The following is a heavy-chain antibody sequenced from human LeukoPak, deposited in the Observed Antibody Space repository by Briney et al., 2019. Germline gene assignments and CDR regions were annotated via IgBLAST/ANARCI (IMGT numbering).Heavy chain of an antibody. CDR2: INPNGGGT. CDR1: GYTFTGYY. D-gene: IGHD2-15*01. J-gene: IGHJ4*02. Sequence: ASVKVSCKASGYTFTGYYMHWVRQAPGQGLEWMGWINPNGGGTNYAQKFQGRVTMTRDTSISTAYMELSRLRSDDTAVYYCARDGPTIVVVPLVESDYWGQGTLVTVSS. CDR3: ARDGPTIVVVPLVESDY. V-gene: IGHV1-2*02.